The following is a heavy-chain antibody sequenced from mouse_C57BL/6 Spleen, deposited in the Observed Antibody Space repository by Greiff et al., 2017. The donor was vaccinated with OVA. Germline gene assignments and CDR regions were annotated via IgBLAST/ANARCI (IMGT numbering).Heavy chain of an antibody. Sequence: QVQLQQPGAELVMPGASVKLSCKASGYTFTSYWMHWVKQRPGQGLEWIGEIDPSDSYTNYNQKFKGKSTLTVDKSSSTAYMQLSSLTSEDSAVYYCARRDSNGFADWGQGTLVTVSA. CDR2: IDPSDSYT. CDR3: ARRDSNGFAD. CDR1: GYTFTSYW. D-gene: IGHD2-5*01. V-gene: IGHV1-69*01. J-gene: IGHJ3*01.